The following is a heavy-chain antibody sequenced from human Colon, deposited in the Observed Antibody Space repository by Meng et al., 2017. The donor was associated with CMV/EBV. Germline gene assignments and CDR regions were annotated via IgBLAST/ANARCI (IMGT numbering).Heavy chain of an antibody. Sequence: QVAVVQSEAEVKRPGESLEVSCKSFGYTFKFSRMPWVRQAPGQGPEWMGIFDPRGGSTNYEKKFQGRLRLTEDRSKAKMYLKLTGLRSEETADYYCARDNSDWSKDFWGQGTLVTVSS. D-gene: IGHD6-19*01. CDR2: FDPRGGST. CDR1: GYTFKFSR. J-gene: IGHJ4*02. CDR3: ARDNSDWSKDF. V-gene: IGHV1-46*02.